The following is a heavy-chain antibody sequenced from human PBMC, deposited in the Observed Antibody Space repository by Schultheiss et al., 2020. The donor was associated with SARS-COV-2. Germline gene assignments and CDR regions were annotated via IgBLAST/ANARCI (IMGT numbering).Heavy chain of an antibody. CDR3: ARSRRYSSSYDKPGKPSGWYYGMDV. D-gene: IGHD6-13*01. V-gene: IGHV1-2*02. CDR1: GYTFTGYY. Sequence: ASVKVSCKASGYTFTGYYMHWVRQAPGQGLEWMGWINPNSGGTNYAQKFQGRVTMTRDTSISTAYMELSRLRSDDTAVYYCARSRRYSSSYDKPGKPSGWYYGMDVWGQGTTVTVSS. J-gene: IGHJ6*02. CDR2: INPNSGGT.